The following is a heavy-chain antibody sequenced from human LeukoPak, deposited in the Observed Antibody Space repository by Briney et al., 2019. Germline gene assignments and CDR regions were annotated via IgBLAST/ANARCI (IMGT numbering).Heavy chain of an antibody. J-gene: IGHJ4*02. Sequence: SETLSLTCTVSGGSLSSSSYYWGWTRPPPGMGLEWIGSIYYSGSAYYNPSLKSRVTISVDTSKNQFSLELSSVTAADTAVYYCAGSLRSGYYFTGDYWGQGTLVTVSS. CDR1: GGSLSSSSYY. V-gene: IGHV4-39*01. D-gene: IGHD3-22*01. CDR3: AGSLRSGYYFTGDY. CDR2: IYYSGSA.